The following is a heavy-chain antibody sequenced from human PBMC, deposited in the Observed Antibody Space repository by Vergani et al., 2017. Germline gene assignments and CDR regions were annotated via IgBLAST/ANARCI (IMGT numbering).Heavy chain of an antibody. J-gene: IGHJ6*02. CDR3: AKANPRNSGYDYLYYYHAMDV. CDR1: GFTFNHYA. V-gene: IGHV3-23*01. Sequence: EVQLLESGGDLVQPGGSLRPSCAASGFTFNHYAMNWVGQAPGKGLEWVSGISGSGGTTYYAGSVKGRFTISRDSSKNTLYLQMNSLSAGDTAVYYCAKANPRNSGYDYLYYYHAMDVWGQGTTVTVSS. CDR2: ISGSGGTT. D-gene: IGHD5-12*01.